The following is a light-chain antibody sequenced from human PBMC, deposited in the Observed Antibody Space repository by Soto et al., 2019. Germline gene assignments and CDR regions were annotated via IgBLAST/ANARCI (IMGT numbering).Light chain of an antibody. CDR3: QQSYKTPHT. CDR1: QGVSAY. Sequence: DIQMTQSPSSLSASVGDRVTITCRASQGVSAYLLWYQQRQGTAPKLLIYAASNLLSGVPSRFRGSGSVTNFTLTISSLQPDDLATDYCQQSYKTPHTFGQGTKLETK. J-gene: IGKJ2*01. V-gene: IGKV1-39*01. CDR2: AAS.